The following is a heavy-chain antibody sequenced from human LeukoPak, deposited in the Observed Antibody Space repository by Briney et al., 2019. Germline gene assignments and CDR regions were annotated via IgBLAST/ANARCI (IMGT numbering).Heavy chain of an antibody. V-gene: IGHV3-64*01. CDR1: GFTFSTYA. D-gene: IGHD2-15*01. Sequence: GGSLRLSCATSGFTFSTYAMHWVRQAPGKGLEYVSVIHSNGDTYYANSVKGRFTISRDNSENTLYLQMGSLRAEDMAVYYCARGGGPFDYWGQGTLVTVSS. CDR3: ARGGGPFDY. CDR2: IHSNGDT. J-gene: IGHJ4*02.